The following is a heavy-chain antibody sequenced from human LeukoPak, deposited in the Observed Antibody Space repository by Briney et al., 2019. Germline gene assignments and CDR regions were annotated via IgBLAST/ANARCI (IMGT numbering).Heavy chain of an antibody. CDR2: IFYTGST. J-gene: IGHJ1*01. CDR3: ARAVSGYSSYQY. CDR1: GGSISSSTSY. Sequence: SETLSLTCTVSGGSISSSTSYWGWVRQPPGKGLESIGIIFYTGSTYYNPSLKSRVTMSKDTSKNQFSLMLSSLIAADTAVYYCARAVSGYSSYQYWGQGTLVTVSS. D-gene: IGHD6-13*01. V-gene: IGHV4-39*07.